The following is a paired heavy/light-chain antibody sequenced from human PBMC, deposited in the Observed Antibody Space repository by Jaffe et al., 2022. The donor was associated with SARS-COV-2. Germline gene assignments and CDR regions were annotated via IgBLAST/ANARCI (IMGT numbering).Light chain of an antibody. V-gene: IGKV1-5*03. CDR3: QQYYSSWT. CDR2: KAS. CDR1: QSISTW. Sequence: DIQMTQSPSTLSASVGDRVTITCRASQSISTWLTWYQQKPGKAPKLLIYKASSLDSGVPPRFSGGGSGTEFTLTISSLQPDDFATYFCQQYYSSWTFGQGTKVEIK. J-gene: IGKJ1*01.
Heavy chain of an antibody. CDR1: GYTFTSYA. Sequence: QVQLVQSGAEVKKPGASVRVSCKASGYTFTSYAIHWVRQAPGQRLEWMGWINAGDGSTKYSQNFQGRVTITRDTSASTAYMELRSLRSEDTAVYYCVRTWPVGRFYYYMDVWDKGTMVTVSS. V-gene: IGHV1-3*01. CDR3: VRTWPVGRFYYYMDV. CDR2: INAGDGST. D-gene: IGHD3-3*01. J-gene: IGHJ6*03.